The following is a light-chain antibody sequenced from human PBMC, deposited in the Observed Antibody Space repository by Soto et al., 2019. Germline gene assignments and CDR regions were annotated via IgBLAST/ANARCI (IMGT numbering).Light chain of an antibody. CDR2: AAS. Sequence: DIQMTQSPSTLSASVGDRVTTTCRASQSISNWLAWYQQKPGKAPKLLIYAASTLQSGVPSRFSGSGSGTEFTLTIISLQPEDFATYYCQQSYRFPKTFGRGTKVDI. CDR1: QSISNW. CDR3: QQSYRFPKT. V-gene: IGKV1-5*01. J-gene: IGKJ1*01.